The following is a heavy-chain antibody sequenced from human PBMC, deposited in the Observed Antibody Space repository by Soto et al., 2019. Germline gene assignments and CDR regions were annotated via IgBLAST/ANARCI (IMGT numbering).Heavy chain of an antibody. J-gene: IGHJ4*02. CDR1: GFTFSSYA. V-gene: IGHV3-23*01. CDR3: GIYCSSTSCYTFDY. Sequence: LRLSCAASGFTFSSYAMSWVRQAPGKGLEWVSAISGSGGSTYYADSVKGRFTISRDNSKNTLYLQMNSLRAEDTAVYYCGIYCSSTSCYTFDYWGQGTLVTVSS. CDR2: ISGSGGST. D-gene: IGHD2-2*01.